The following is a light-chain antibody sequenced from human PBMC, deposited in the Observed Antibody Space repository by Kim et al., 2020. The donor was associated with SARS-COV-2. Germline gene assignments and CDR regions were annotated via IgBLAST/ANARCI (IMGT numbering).Light chain of an antibody. Sequence: SPGERATRSGRASHGVGGFLARYQQKPGKAPRLLIYDTSTRATGIPAMFSGSGSGTDFTLTISSLEPEDFAVYYCQQRSNWPRNTFGQGTRLEIK. CDR1: HGVGGF. CDR3: QQRSNWPRNT. CDR2: DTS. J-gene: IGKJ5*01. V-gene: IGKV3-11*01.